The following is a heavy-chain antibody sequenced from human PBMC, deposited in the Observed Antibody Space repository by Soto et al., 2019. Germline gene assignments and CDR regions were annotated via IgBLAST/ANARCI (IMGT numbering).Heavy chain of an antibody. CDR1: GGSFTSNNW. V-gene: IGHV4-4*02. Sequence: SETLSLTCAVSGGSFTSNNWWTWVRQPPGQGLEWIGEIYRTGSTNYNPSLKGRVTISLDKSENQFSLKVTSLTAADTAVYYCASRDPGTSVDYWGQGTLVTVS. J-gene: IGHJ4*02. D-gene: IGHD1-7*01. CDR3: ASRDPGTSVDY. CDR2: IYRTGST.